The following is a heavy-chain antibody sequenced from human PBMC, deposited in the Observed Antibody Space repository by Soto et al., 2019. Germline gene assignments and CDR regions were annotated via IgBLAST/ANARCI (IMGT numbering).Heavy chain of an antibody. D-gene: IGHD2-2*01. V-gene: IGHV3-30*18. CDR3: TKGLSGVLPAAYLSDY. Sequence: QVQLVESGGGVVQPGKSLRLSCAASGFTFSRFAMHWVRQAPGRGLESVAVISHDGKNEYYADSVKGRFTISRDNSKNTLYLQMNSLGSEDMAVYYCTKGLSGVLPAAYLSDYWGQGTLVTLSS. CDR1: GFTFSRFA. CDR2: ISHDGKNE. J-gene: IGHJ4*02.